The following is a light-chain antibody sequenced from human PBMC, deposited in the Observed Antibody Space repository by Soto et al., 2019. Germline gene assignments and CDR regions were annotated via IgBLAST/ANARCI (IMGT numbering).Light chain of an antibody. Sequence: DIPMTQSPSSLSASVGDRVTITCRASQSISSYLNWYQQKPGKAPKLLIYAASSLQSGVPSRFSGSGSGTDFTLTISSLQPEDFATYFCQQTSSVPRTFGQGTKLEIK. CDR2: AAS. V-gene: IGKV1-39*01. CDR3: QQTSSVPRT. CDR1: QSISSY. J-gene: IGKJ2*01.